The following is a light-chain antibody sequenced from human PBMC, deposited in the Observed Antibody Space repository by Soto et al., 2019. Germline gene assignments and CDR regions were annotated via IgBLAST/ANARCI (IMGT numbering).Light chain of an antibody. J-gene: IGLJ1*01. Sequence: QSALTQPPSASGSPGQSVTISCTGTSSDVGGYNYVSWYQQHPGKAPKVIIYEVTKRPSGVPDRFSGSKSGNTASLTVSGRQAEDEADYCTSYAGSNNLGVFGTGTKRTV. CDR3: TSYAGSNNLGV. CDR2: EVT. V-gene: IGLV2-8*01. CDR1: SSDVGGYNY.